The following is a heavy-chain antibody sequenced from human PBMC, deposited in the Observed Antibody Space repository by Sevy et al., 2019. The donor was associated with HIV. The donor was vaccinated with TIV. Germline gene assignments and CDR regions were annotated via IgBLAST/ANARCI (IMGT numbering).Heavy chain of an antibody. CDR3: AREGVDFWSGPVDFDYGMDV. J-gene: IGHJ6*02. D-gene: IGHD3-3*01. V-gene: IGHV3-21*01. CDR1: GFTFSTYT. CDR2: ISGSSNYM. Sequence: GGSLRLSCAASGFTFSTYTMNWVRQAPGKGLEWVSSISGSSNYMYYANSVKGRFTISRDNAENSVSLQMNSLRAGDTAVYYCAREGVDFWSGPVDFDYGMDVWGQGTTVTVSS.